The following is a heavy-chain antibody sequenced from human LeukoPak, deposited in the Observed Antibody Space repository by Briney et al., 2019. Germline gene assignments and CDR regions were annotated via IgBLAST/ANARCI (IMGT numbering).Heavy chain of an antibody. CDR3: AKGGKWDVTPFDY. D-gene: IGHD1-26*01. Sequence: PSETLSLTCSVSGDSVTSTYWSWIRQPPGKGLEWVSTLSGNGGSTYYADSVKGRFTISRDNSKNTLYLQVNSLRAEDTAVYYCAKGGKWDVTPFDYWGQGTLVTVSS. CDR1: GDSVTSTY. CDR2: LSGNGGST. J-gene: IGHJ4*02. V-gene: IGHV3-23*01.